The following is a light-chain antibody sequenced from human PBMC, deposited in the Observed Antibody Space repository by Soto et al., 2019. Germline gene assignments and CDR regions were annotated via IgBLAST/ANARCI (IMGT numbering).Light chain of an antibody. Sequence: ETVMTQSPATLSVSPGDRATLSCRASQSVRSNLAWYQQRPGHAPRLLIYGASTRATGIPARFSGTGSGTEFTLTINSLKSEDFAVYYCQQYNSWWTFGQGTKVEI. V-gene: IGKV3-15*01. CDR3: QQYNSWWT. CDR2: GAS. CDR1: QSVRSN. J-gene: IGKJ1*01.